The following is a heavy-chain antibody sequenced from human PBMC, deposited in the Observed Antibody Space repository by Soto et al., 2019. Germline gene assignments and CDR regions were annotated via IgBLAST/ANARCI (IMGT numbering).Heavy chain of an antibody. CDR2: IWYDGSNK. D-gene: IGHD1-26*01. CDR1: GFTFSSYG. CDR3: ARDGAYEGELLDAFDI. V-gene: IGHV3-33*01. Sequence: GGSLRLSCAASGFTFSSYGMHWVRQAPGKGLEWVAVIWYDGSNKYYADSVKGRFTISRDNSKNTLYLQMNSLRAEDTAVYYCARDGAYEGELLDAFDIWGQGTMVTVSS. J-gene: IGHJ3*02.